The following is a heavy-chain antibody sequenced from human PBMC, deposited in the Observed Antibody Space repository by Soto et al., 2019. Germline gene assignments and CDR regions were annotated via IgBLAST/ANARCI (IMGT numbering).Heavy chain of an antibody. D-gene: IGHD6-13*01. CDR1: GFTFSNAW. CDR2: IKSKTDGGTT. V-gene: IGHV3-15*01. J-gene: IGHJ3*02. Sequence: GGSLRLSCAASGFTFSNAWMSWVRQAPGKGLEWVGRIKSKTDGGTTDYAAPVKGRFTISRDDSKNTLYLQMNSLKTEDTAVYYCTTDRDSSSWYCDDYDAFDIWGQGTMVTVSS. CDR3: TTDRDSSSWYCDDYDAFDI.